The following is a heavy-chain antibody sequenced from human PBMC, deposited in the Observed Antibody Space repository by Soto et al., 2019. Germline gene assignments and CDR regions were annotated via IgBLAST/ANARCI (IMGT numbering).Heavy chain of an antibody. CDR1: GFTFSSYS. CDR3: ARALLFGVVMTVGY. Sequence: GGSLRLSCAASGFTFSSYSMNWVRQAPGKGLEWVSSISSSSSYIYYADSVKGRFTISRDNAKNSLYLQMNSLRAEDTAVYYCARALLFGVVMTVGYWGQGTLVTVSS. CDR2: ISSSSSYI. V-gene: IGHV3-21*01. J-gene: IGHJ4*02. D-gene: IGHD3-3*01.